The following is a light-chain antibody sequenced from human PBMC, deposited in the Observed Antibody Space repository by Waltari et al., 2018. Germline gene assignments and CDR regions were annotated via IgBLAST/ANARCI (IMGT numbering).Light chain of an antibody. CDR2: GAS. CDR1: QSISSY. CDR3: QQSYSTPLT. V-gene: IGKV1-39*01. J-gene: IGKJ4*01. Sequence: TCRASQSISSYLKWYQQKPGKGPKILIYGASRLQCGVSARVSGSGSGTDFTLTISSLQPEDFATYYCQQSYSTPLTFGGGTKVEIK.